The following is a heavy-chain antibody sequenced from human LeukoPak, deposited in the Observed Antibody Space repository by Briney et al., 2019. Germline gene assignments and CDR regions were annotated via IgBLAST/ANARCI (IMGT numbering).Heavy chain of an antibody. CDR3: ARVDTAMALDY. CDR1: VYTFTSYY. V-gene: IGHV1-46*01. D-gene: IGHD5-18*01. J-gene: IGHJ4*02. Sequence: ASVKDSCKASVYTFTSYYMHWVRQAPGQGLEWMGIINPSGGSTSYAQKFQGRVTMTRDTSTSTVYMELSSLRSEDTAVYYCARVDTAMALDYWGQGTLVTVSS. CDR2: INPSGGST.